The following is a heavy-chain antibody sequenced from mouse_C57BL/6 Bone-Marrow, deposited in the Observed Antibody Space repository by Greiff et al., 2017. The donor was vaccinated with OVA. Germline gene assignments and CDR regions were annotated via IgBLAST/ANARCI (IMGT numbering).Heavy chain of an antibody. CDR3: AREGTNDPFDY. D-gene: IGHD1-3*01. J-gene: IGHJ2*01. CDR2: IDPSDSYT. CDR1: GYTFTSYW. V-gene: IGHV1-69*01. Sequence: QVQLQQPGAELVMPGASVKLSCKASGYTFTSYWMHWVKQRPGQGLEWIGEIDPSDSYTNYNQKFKGKSTLTVDKSSSTAYMQLSSLTSEDSAVYYCAREGTNDPFDYWGQGTTLTVSS.